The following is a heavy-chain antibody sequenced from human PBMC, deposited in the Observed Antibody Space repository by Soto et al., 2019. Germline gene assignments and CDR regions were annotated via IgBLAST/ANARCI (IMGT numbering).Heavy chain of an antibody. CDR1: GFTFSSYA. CDR2: ISSNGGST. D-gene: IGHD2-21*02. J-gene: IGHJ3*02. V-gene: IGHV3-64*01. Sequence: GGSLRLSCAASGFTFSSYAMHWVRQAPGKGLEYVSAISSNGGSTYYANSVKGRFTISRDNSKNTLYLQMGSLRAEDMAVYYCARGHYTVVTRGAFDIWGQGTMVTVSS. CDR3: ARGHYTVVTRGAFDI.